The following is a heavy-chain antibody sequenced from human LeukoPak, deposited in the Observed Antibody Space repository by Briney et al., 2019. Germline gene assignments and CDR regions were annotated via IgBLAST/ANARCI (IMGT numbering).Heavy chain of an antibody. Sequence: GRSLRLSCAASGFTFDDYAMHWVRQAPGKGLEWVSGISWNSGSIGYADSVKGRFTIPRDSAKNSLYLQMNSLRAEDTALYYCAKDIGYSYGMDVWGQGTTVTVSS. CDR2: ISWNSGSI. J-gene: IGHJ6*02. CDR1: GFTFDDYA. D-gene: IGHD5-18*01. V-gene: IGHV3-9*01. CDR3: AKDIGYSYGMDV.